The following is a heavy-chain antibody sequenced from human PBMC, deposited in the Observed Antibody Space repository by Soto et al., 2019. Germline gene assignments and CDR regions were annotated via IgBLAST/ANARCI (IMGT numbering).Heavy chain of an antibody. CDR3: ARAAIPEDHSYGYHFYYYYGMDV. Sequence: QVQLQESGPGLVKPSETLSLTCTVSGGSISSYYWSWIRQPPGKGLEWIGYIYYSGSTNYNPSLKSRVTISVDTSKNQFSLKLSSVTAADTAVYYCARAAIPEDHSYGYHFYYYYGMDVWGQGTTVTVSS. CDR2: IYYSGST. J-gene: IGHJ6*02. V-gene: IGHV4-59*01. CDR1: GGSISSYY. D-gene: IGHD5-18*01.